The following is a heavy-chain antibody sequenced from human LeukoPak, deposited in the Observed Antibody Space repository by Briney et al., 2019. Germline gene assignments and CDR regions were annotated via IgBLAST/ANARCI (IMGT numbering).Heavy chain of an antibody. CDR2: NHPYNGNT. CDR3: ARGVEGYCTNGVCPLVDY. J-gene: IGHJ4*02. D-gene: IGHD2-8*01. CDR1: GYTFTSYL. Sequence: ASVKVSCKASGYTFTSYLISWVRPAPGQGIEGVGWNHPYNGNTNHAQKLQGRVTMTTDTSTSTAYMELRSLRSDDTAVYYCARGVEGYCTNGVCPLVDYWRQGTLVSVSS. V-gene: IGHV1-18*01.